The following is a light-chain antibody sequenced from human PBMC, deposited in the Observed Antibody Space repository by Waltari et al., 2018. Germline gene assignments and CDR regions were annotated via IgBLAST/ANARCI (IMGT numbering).Light chain of an antibody. J-gene: IGKJ1*01. CDR2: AAS. CDR3: QKYDTVPWT. CDR1: QGIRNY. Sequence: DIQMTQSPSSLSASVGDSVTLTCRATQGIRNYLAWYQQKPGKVPKLLIYAASTLESGVPSRFSGSGGGTDFTLTISSLQPEDFATYYCQKYDTVPWTFGQGTKVEV. V-gene: IGKV1-27*01.